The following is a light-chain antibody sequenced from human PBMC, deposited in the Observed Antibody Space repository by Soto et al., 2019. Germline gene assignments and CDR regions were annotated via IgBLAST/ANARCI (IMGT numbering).Light chain of an antibody. J-gene: IGKJ1*01. CDR2: TAS. V-gene: IGKV1-6*01. CDR3: LQDINYPWT. Sequence: IQMTQSPSSLSASVGDRVTIACRASQGIRNDLGWYQQKTGKAPNILIYTASTLQSGVPSRFRGSGSGTDFTLAISRLQPEDSATYYCLQDINYPWTFGQGTKVDIK. CDR1: QGIRND.